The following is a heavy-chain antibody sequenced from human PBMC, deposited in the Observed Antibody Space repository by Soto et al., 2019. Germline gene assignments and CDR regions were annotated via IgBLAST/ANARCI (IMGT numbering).Heavy chain of an antibody. CDR1: GDTFNTYS. CDR3: ARDHCISTTCYHDY. Sequence: QVQLVQSGAEVKKPGSSVKVSCKASGDTFNTYSISWVRQAPGQGLEWMGGIIPIFGTANYAQNFQGRVKITADGSTNTAYMDLSGLRAEDTAVYYCARDHCISTTCYHDYWGHGSLVTVSS. D-gene: IGHD2-2*01. V-gene: IGHV1-69*12. J-gene: IGHJ4*01. CDR2: IIPIFGTA.